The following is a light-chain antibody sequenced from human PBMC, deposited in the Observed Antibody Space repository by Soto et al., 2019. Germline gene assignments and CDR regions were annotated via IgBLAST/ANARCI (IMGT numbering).Light chain of an antibody. J-gene: IGKJ4*01. Sequence: IQMTQSPSSLSASVGDRVTITCRASQGIRNDLTWYQQKLGKAPKRLITAASSLQSGVPSRFSGSGSGTEFTLTISSLQPADLATYYCLQHNSDPFTFGGGTKVEIE. CDR1: QGIRND. CDR2: AAS. V-gene: IGKV1-17*01. CDR3: LQHNSDPFT.